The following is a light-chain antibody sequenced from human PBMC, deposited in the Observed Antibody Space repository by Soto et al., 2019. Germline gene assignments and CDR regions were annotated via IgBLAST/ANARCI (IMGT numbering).Light chain of an antibody. Sequence: QSALTQPPSASGSPGQSVTISCTGTSSDVGGYNYVSWYQQHPGKAPKLMISEVSKRPSGVPDRFSGSKSGNTASLTVSGLQAEDEADDYCSSFAGNNNVVFGGGTKLTVL. CDR1: SSDVGGYNY. V-gene: IGLV2-8*01. CDR3: SSFAGNNNVV. CDR2: EVS. J-gene: IGLJ2*01.